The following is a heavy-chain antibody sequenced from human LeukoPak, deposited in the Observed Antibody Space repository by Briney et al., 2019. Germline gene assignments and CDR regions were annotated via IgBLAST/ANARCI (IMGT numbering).Heavy chain of an antibody. D-gene: IGHD6-13*01. CDR2: IYSGGST. Sequence: GGSLRLSCAASGFTVSSNYMSWVRQAPGKGLEWVSVIYSGGSTYYADSVKGRFTTSRDNSKNTLYLQMNSLRAEDTAVYYCARNPDRPDSSSWTLGYWGQGTLVTVSS. V-gene: IGHV3-66*01. J-gene: IGHJ4*02. CDR3: ARNPDRPDSSSWTLGY. CDR1: GFTVSSNY.